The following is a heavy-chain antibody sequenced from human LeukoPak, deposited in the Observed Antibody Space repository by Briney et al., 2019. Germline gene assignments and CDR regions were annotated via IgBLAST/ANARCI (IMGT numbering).Heavy chain of an antibody. CDR1: GSSFTSYW. CDR2: IYPGDSDT. V-gene: IGHV5-51*01. D-gene: IGHD3-10*01. CDR3: ARRSSLWFGELYAFDI. J-gene: IGHJ3*02. Sequence: RRGESLKISCKGSGSSFTSYWIGWVRQLPGKGLEWMGLIYPGDSDTRYSPSFQGQVTISADKSISTAYLQWSSLKASDTAMYYCARRSSLWFGELYAFDIWGQGTMVTVSS.